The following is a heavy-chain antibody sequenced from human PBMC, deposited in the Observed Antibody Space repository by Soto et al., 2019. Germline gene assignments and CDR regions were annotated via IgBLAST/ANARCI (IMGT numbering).Heavy chain of an antibody. D-gene: IGHD3-10*01. CDR3: ARVYRITMVRGELSEY. V-gene: IGHV1-18*01. CDR2: ISAYNGNT. Sequence: QVQLVQSGAEVKKPGASVKVSCKASGYTFTSYGISWVRQAPGQGLEWMGWISAYNGNTNYAQKLQGRVTMTTDTSTSTAYMELRSLRSEDTAVYYWARVYRITMVRGELSEYWGQGTLVTVSS. CDR1: GYTFTSYG. J-gene: IGHJ4*02.